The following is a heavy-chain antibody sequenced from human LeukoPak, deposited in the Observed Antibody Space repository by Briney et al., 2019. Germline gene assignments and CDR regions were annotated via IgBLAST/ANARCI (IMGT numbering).Heavy chain of an antibody. CDR3: ARDGIVPAYYFDY. CDR2: INSDGIA. Sequence: GGSLRLSCAASGFTFSSYWMHWVRQAPGKGLVWVSRINSDGIAIYADSVKGRFTISRDNAKNTLYLQMNSLRAEDTALYYCARDGIVPAYYFDYWGQGPLVTVSS. CDR1: GFTFSSYW. V-gene: IGHV3-74*01. J-gene: IGHJ4*02. D-gene: IGHD2-2*01.